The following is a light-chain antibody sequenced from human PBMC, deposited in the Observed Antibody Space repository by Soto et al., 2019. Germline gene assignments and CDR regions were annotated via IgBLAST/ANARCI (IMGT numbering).Light chain of an antibody. CDR2: QAS. CDR1: QNISSW. Sequence: DIQMTQSPSTLSSSIGDRVTITCRASQNISSWLSWYQQKPGKAPNLLIYQASILVSGVPSRFSGSGSGTEFSLTISSLQPDDFAHFYCQQYNLKPLSFGGGTKVEIK. V-gene: IGKV1-5*03. J-gene: IGKJ4*01. CDR3: QQYNLKPLS.